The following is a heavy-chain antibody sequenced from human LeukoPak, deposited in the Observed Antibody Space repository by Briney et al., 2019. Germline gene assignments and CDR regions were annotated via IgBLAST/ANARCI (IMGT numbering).Heavy chain of an antibody. CDR3: ARDQSVYSNYEGDWFDP. Sequence: SETLSLTCTVSGGSISSYYWSWIRQPAGKGLEWIGRIYTSGSTNYNPSLKSRVTMSVDTSKNQFSLKLSSVTAADTAVYYCARDQSVYSNYEGDWFDPWGQGTLVTVSS. V-gene: IGHV4-4*07. CDR1: GGSISSYY. J-gene: IGHJ5*02. D-gene: IGHD4-11*01. CDR2: IYTSGST.